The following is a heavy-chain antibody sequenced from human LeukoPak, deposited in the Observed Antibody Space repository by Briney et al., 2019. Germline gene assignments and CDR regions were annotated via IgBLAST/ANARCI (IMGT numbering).Heavy chain of an antibody. CDR3: ARAYYDSSGYYLFDY. Sequence: ASVKVSCKASGGTFSSYAISWVRQAPGQGLEWMGGIIPIFGTAYYAQKFQGRVTITTDESTSTAYMELSSLRSEDTAVYYCARAYYDSSGYYLFDYWGQGTLVTVSS. J-gene: IGHJ4*02. D-gene: IGHD3-22*01. V-gene: IGHV1-69*05. CDR1: GGTFSSYA. CDR2: IIPIFGTA.